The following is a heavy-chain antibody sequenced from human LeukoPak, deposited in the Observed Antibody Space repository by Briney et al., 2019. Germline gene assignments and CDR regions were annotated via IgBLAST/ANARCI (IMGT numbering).Heavy chain of an antibody. J-gene: IGHJ2*01. CDR2: INHSGNT. CDR3: ANSIAARRKYFDL. CDR1: GGSLSGYY. D-gene: IGHD6-6*01. Sequence: PSETLSHTRAVYGGSLSGYYWSWIRQPPGKGLEWRGEINHSGNTNYNPSLKSRVTISVDTSKNQFSLELSSVTAADTAVYYCANSIAARRKYFDLWGRGTLVTVSS. V-gene: IGHV4-34*01.